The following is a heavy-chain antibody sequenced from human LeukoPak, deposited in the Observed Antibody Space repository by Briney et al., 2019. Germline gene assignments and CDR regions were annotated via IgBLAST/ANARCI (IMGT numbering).Heavy chain of an antibody. J-gene: IGHJ4*02. CDR2: ISSSDSTI. CDR1: GFTFSSYE. D-gene: IGHD4-23*01. V-gene: IGHV3-48*03. Sequence: GGPLRLSCAASGFTFSSYEMHWVRQPPGKGLEWVSYISSSDSTIYYADSVKGRVTISRDNAKNSLYLQMNSLRAEDTAVYYCARDYGGSSPFDYWGQGTLVTVSS. CDR3: ARDYGGSSPFDY.